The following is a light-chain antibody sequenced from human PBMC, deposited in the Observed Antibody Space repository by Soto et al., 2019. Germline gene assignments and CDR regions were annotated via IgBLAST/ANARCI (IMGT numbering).Light chain of an antibody. Sequence: DIQMTQSPSSLSASVGDRVTITCRASQSISSYLNWYQQKPGKAPKLLIYAASSLQSGVPSRFSGSGSGTDFTLTISSLQPEDFATYYCQRSFRTPLTFGRGTKVEIK. CDR3: QRSFRTPLT. J-gene: IGKJ4*01. V-gene: IGKV1-39*01. CDR1: QSISSY. CDR2: AAS.